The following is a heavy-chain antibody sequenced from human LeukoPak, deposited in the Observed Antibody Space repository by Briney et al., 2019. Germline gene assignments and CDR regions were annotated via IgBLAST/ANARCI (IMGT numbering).Heavy chain of an antibody. V-gene: IGHV3-33*01. CDR3: ARVAQRGFDYSNSLQY. CDR1: GFTFNHYG. Sequence: PGGSLRLSCAATGFTFNHYGMHWVRQAPGKGLEWVAVIWSDGTNTYYSDSVKGRFTISRVDSEKTVYLQMKSLRPDDSGVYYCARVAQRGFDYSNSLQYWGQGTPVTVST. D-gene: IGHD4-11*01. J-gene: IGHJ4*02. CDR2: IWSDGTNT.